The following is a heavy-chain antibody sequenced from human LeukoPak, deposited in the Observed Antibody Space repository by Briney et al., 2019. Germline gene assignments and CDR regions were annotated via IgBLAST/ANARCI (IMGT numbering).Heavy chain of an antibody. CDR3: AKGEFWTGIGEFFLY. D-gene: IGHD3/OR15-3a*01. Sequence: GGSLRLSCAASGFSFSTYGMFWVRQAPGKGLEWVGVVSYDGSKQYYADSVKGRFTISRDNSKNTLYLQMDRLRAEDTAVYYCAKGEFWTGIGEFFLYWGQGTLVTVSS. J-gene: IGHJ1*01. V-gene: IGHV3-33*06. CDR2: VSYDGSKQ. CDR1: GFSFSTYG.